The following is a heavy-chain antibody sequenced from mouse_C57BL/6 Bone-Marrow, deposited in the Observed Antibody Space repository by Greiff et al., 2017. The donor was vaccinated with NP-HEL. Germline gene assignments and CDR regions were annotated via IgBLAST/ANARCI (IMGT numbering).Heavy chain of an antibody. D-gene: IGHD1-1*01. CDR3: ARHGGYYGSRGWYFDV. Sequence: DVQLVESGGGLVQPGASLKLSCESNEYEFPSHDMSWVRKTPEKRLELVAAINSDGGSTYYPDPMERRFIISRDNTKKTLYLQMSSLRSEDTALYYCARHGGYYGSRGWYFDVWGTGTTVTVSS. CDR1: EYEFPSHD. J-gene: IGHJ1*03. V-gene: IGHV5-2*01. CDR2: INSDGGST.